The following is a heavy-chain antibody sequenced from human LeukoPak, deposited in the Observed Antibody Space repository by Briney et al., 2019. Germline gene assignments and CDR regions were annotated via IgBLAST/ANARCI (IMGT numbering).Heavy chain of an antibody. CDR2: MNPNSGNT. Sequence: ASVKVSCKASGYTFTSYDINWVRQATGQGLEWMGWMNPNSGNTGYAQKFQGRVTITRNTSISTAYMELSSLRSEDTAVYYCATGPTGTTRANAFDIWGQGTMVTVSS. V-gene: IGHV1-8*03. CDR1: GYTFTSYD. CDR3: ATGPTGTTRANAFDI. D-gene: IGHD1-1*01. J-gene: IGHJ3*02.